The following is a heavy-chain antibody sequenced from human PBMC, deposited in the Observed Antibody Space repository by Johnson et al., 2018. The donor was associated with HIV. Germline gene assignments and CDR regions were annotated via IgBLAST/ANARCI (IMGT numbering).Heavy chain of an antibody. CDR3: ARDLDSSSSEDAFDI. Sequence: MQLVESGGDVVRPGGSLRISCVASGFKLYEYDVSWVRQVPGKGLEWVSGINWNGGSTGYADSVKGRFTISRDNAKNSLYLQMNSLRAEDTALYYCARDLDSSSSEDAFDIWGHGTMVTVSS. CDR1: GFKLYEYD. V-gene: IGHV3-20*04. CDR2: INWNGGST. D-gene: IGHD6-6*01. J-gene: IGHJ3*02.